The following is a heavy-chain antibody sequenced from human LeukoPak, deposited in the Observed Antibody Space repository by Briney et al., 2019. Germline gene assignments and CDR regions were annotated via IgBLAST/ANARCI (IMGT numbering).Heavy chain of an antibody. CDR3: ARSGGDRNDGFDI. CDR1: GGSFSGYY. J-gene: IGHJ3*02. Sequence: SETLSLTCAVYGGSFSGYYWSWIRQPPGKGLEWIGEINHSGSTNYNPSLKSRVTISVDTSKNQFSLNLRSVTAADTAIYYCARSGGDRNDGFDIWGPGTMVTVSS. V-gene: IGHV4-34*01. CDR2: INHSGST. D-gene: IGHD3-16*01.